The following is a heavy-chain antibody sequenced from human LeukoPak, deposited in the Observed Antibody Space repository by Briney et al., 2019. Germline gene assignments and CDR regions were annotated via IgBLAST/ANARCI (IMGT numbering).Heavy chain of an antibody. Sequence: GGSLRLSCAASGFTFSSYWMSWVRQAPGKGLEWVANIKQDGSEKYYVDSVKGRLTISRDNAKNSLYLRMNSLRAEDTAVYYCARVPEPRSYYYDSSGPTRRDYWGQGTLVTVSS. V-gene: IGHV3-7*01. CDR3: ARVPEPRSYYYDSSGPTRRDY. CDR1: GFTFSSYW. CDR2: IKQDGSEK. J-gene: IGHJ4*02. D-gene: IGHD3-22*01.